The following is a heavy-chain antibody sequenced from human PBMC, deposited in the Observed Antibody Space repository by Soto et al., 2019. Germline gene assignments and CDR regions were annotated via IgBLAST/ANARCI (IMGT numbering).Heavy chain of an antibody. J-gene: IGHJ4*02. CDR2: ISAGGYNT. V-gene: IGHV3-23*01. D-gene: IGHD2-21*02. CDR1: GFTFRTHG. CDR3: AKGTEYCGCDCNYLFDY. Sequence: DVQLLESGGGLVQPGGSLRLSCAASGFTFRTHGMSWVRQAPGKGLEWVSSISAGGYNTYYADSVKGRITISRDNSKNTVYMQMKSLGAEDTAVYYCAKGTEYCGCDCNYLFDYWGQGTQVTVSS.